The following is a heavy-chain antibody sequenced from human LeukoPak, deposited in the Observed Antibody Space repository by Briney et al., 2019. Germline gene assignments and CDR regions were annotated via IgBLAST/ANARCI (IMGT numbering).Heavy chain of an antibody. V-gene: IGHV4-4*07. CDR1: GGSISSYY. CDR3: ARLIAEVGGGTNYFDT. D-gene: IGHD2-21*01. Sequence: PSETLSLTCTVSGGSISSYYWSWIRQPPGKGLEWIGRVYISGDTKYNPSLKSRVIMSLDASKNQFSLSLRSVTAADTAVYYCARLIAEVGGGTNYFDTWGQGTLVTVSS. J-gene: IGHJ4*02. CDR2: VYISGDT.